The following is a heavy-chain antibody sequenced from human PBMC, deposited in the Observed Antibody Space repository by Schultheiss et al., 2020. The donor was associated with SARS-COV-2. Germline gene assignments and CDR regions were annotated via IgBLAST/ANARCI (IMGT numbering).Heavy chain of an antibody. CDR2: INPNSGGT. D-gene: IGHD1-1*01. J-gene: IGHJ4*02. V-gene: IGHV1-8*02. CDR1: GYTFTSYG. Sequence: ASVKVSCKASGYTFTSYGISWVRQAPGQGLEWMGWINPNSGGTNYAQKFQGRVTMTRNTSISTAYMELSSLRSEDTAVYYCARDPNDRYYFDYWGQGTLVTVSS. CDR3: ARDPNDRYYFDY.